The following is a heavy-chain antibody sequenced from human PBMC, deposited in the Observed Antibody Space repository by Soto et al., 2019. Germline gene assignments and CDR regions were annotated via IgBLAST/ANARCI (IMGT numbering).Heavy chain of an antibody. D-gene: IGHD2-2*01. Sequence: GGSLRLSCASSGFTFSDYYMIWIRQAPGKGLEWVSYISSSSSYTNYADSVKGRFTISRDNAKNSLYLQMNSLRAEDTAVYYCARVLVVPAAIDYYGMDVWGQGTTVTVSS. J-gene: IGHJ6*02. CDR3: ARVLVVPAAIDYYGMDV. V-gene: IGHV3-11*06. CDR2: ISSSSSYT. CDR1: GFTFSDYY.